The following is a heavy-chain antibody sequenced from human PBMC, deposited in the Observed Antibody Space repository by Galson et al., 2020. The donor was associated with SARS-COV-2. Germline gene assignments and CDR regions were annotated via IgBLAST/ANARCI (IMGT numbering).Heavy chain of an antibody. CDR1: GFPSSSYS. J-gene: IGHJ6*02. Sequence: GGSLRLSCAVSGFPSSSYSLNWVRQAPGKGLEWVSSTRSTRDYIYYADSVKGRFTISRDKAKNSLYLQMNSLRAEDTAVYYCARDTSWAMFGMDVWGPGTTVTVSS. CDR3: ARDTSWAMFGMDV. CDR2: TRSTRDYI. D-gene: IGHD1-26*01. V-gene: IGHV3-21*06.